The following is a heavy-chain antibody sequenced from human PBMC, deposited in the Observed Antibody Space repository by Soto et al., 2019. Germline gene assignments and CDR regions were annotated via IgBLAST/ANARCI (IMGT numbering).Heavy chain of an antibody. CDR2: IFYRGGT. V-gene: IGHV4-59*01. CDR3: ARAYGTGVRCYRSGFDN. CDR1: GDSISTYY. D-gene: IGHD2-15*01. Sequence: PSETLSLTCTVSGDSISTYYWSWIRQPPGKGLEWIGYIFYRGGTSYNPSLKSRVTISVDTSKNQFSLTLSSVTAADTAVYYCARAYGTGVRCYRSGFDNGGQGTLVTVSS. J-gene: IGHJ4*02.